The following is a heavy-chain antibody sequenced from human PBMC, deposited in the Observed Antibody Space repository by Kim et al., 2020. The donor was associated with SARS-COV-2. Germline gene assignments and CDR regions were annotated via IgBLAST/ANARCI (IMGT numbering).Heavy chain of an antibody. D-gene: IGHD3-10*01. CDR3: AKGYYGSDQWAYYYYGMGV. CDR2: ISYDGSNT. CDR1: GFTFSSYG. Sequence: GGSLRLSCAASGFTFSSYGMHWVRQAPGKGLEWVAVISYDGSNTYYADSVKGRFTISRDNSKNTLYLQMNSLRAEDTAVYYCAKGYYGSDQWAYYYYGMGVWGQGTTGTVS. V-gene: IGHV3-30*18. J-gene: IGHJ6*02.